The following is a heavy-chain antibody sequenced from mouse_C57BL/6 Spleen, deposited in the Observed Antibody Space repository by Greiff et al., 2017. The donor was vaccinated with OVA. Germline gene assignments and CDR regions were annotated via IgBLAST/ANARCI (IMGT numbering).Heavy chain of an antibody. Sequence: QVQLQQPGAELVRPGTSVKLSCKASGYTFTSYWMHWVKQRPGQGLEWIGVIDPSDSYTNYNQKFKGKATLTVDTSSSTASMQLSSLTSEDSADYYRARRAYYSNYDAMDYWGQGTSVTVSS. CDR2: IDPSDSYT. CDR1: GYTFTSYW. CDR3: ARRAYYSNYDAMDY. D-gene: IGHD2-5*01. J-gene: IGHJ4*01. V-gene: IGHV1-59*01.